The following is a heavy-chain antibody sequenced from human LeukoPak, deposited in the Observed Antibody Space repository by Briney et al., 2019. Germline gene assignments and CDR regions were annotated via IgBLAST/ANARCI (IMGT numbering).Heavy chain of an antibody. Sequence: GGSLRRSCSASGFTFSSYAMHWVRQAPGKGLEYVSAISSNGGSTYYADSVKGRFTISRDNSKNTLYLQMSSLRAEDTAVYYCVKGDDILTGHDLPVDYWGQGTLVTVSS. CDR3: VKGDDILTGHDLPVDY. CDR1: GFTFSSYA. D-gene: IGHD3-9*01. V-gene: IGHV3-64D*06. CDR2: ISSNGGST. J-gene: IGHJ4*02.